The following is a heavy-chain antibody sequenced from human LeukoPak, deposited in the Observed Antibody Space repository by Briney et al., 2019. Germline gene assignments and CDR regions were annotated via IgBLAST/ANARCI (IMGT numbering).Heavy chain of an antibody. V-gene: IGHV4-34*01. D-gene: IGHD3-3*01. CDR2: INHSGST. CDR1: GGSFSGYY. Sequence: SETLSHTCAVYGGSFSGYYWSWIRQPPGKGLEWIGEINHSGSTNYNPSLKSRVTISVDTSKNQFSLKLSSVTAADTAVYYCAREGGYDFWSGYSYYFDYWGQGTLVTVSS. J-gene: IGHJ4*02. CDR3: AREGGYDFWSGYSYYFDY.